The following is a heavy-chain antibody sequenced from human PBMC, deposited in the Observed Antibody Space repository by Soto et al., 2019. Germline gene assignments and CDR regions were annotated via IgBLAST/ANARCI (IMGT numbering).Heavy chain of an antibody. Sequence: QVQLVQSGAEVKKPGSSVKVSCKASAGTFSSYAISWVRQAPGQGLEWMGGIIPISGTANYAQKFQGRVTITADESTSTAYMELSSPRSEDTAVYYCARSQGSSTSLEIYYYYYYGMDVWGQGTTVTVSS. J-gene: IGHJ6*02. D-gene: IGHD2-2*01. CDR1: AGTFSSYA. CDR3: ARSQGSSTSLEIYYYYYYGMDV. CDR2: IIPISGTA. V-gene: IGHV1-69*01.